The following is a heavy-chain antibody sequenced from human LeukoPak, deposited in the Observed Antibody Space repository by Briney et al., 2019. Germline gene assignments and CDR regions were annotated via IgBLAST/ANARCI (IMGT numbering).Heavy chain of an antibody. Sequence: SETLSLTCTVSGGSLSSSSYYWGWIRQPPGKGLEWIGSFYYSGSTYYNPSLKSRVTISVDTSKNQFSLKLSSVTAADTAVYYCARLSGGIRFHYWGQGTLVTVSS. CDR1: GGSLSSSSYY. CDR2: FYYSGST. V-gene: IGHV4-39*01. CDR3: ARLSGGIRFHY. J-gene: IGHJ4*02. D-gene: IGHD4-23*01.